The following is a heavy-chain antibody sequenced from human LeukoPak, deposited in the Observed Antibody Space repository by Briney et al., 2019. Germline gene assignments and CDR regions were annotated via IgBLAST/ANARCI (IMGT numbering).Heavy chain of an antibody. CDR2: ISYDGNNK. D-gene: IGHD3-10*01. Sequence: SGRSLRLSCAASGFTFRTYAMHWVRQAPGKGLEWVAVISYDGNNKYYEDSMKGRFTISRDNSKNTLYLQMNSLRAEDTAIYYCARDRISMVRGVLDYWGQGTLVTVSS. V-gene: IGHV3-30-3*01. J-gene: IGHJ4*02. CDR3: ARDRISMVRGVLDY. CDR1: GFTFRTYA.